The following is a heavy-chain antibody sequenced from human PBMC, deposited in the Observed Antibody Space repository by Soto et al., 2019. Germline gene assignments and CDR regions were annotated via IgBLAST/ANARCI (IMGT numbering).Heavy chain of an antibody. CDR2: IYYRGGT. CDR3: ARFAKEENPKLESWYAFDF. V-gene: IGHV4-31*03. CDR1: GGSIRSGGYF. D-gene: IGHD6-13*01. J-gene: IGHJ4*02. Sequence: VQLQESGPGLVKPSQTLSLTCTVSGGSIRSGGYFWSWVRQQPGKGLEWIGHIYYRGGTSYNPSLESRVAMSVDTSKNEFTLKVNSVTAADTAIYYCARFAKEENPKLESWYAFDFSGRGTLVTVSS.